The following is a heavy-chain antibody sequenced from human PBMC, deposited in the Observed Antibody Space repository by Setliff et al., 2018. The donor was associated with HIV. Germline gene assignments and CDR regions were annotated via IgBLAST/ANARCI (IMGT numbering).Heavy chain of an antibody. J-gene: IGHJ3*02. CDR2: IYTSGST. CDR3: ARAEQWLVIDAFDI. D-gene: IGHD6-19*01. CDR1: GGSISSGSYY. Sequence: SETLSLTCTVSGGSISSGSYYWSWIRQPAGKGLEWIGHIYTSGSTNYNPSLKSRVTISVDTSKNQFTLKLSSVTAADTAVYYCARAEQWLVIDAFDIWGQGTMVTVSS. V-gene: IGHV4-61*09.